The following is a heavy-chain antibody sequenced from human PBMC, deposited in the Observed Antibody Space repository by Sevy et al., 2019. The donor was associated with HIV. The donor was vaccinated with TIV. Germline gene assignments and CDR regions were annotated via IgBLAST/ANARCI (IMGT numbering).Heavy chain of an antibody. CDR3: ARQGGIVDRAFDN. Sequence: SETLSLTCTVSGGSISRSSYDWGWIRQPPGKGLEWIGSMFFSGNTYYNPSLKSRVTIFVDRSKNQISLRLTSVTAADTVVYYCARQGGIVDRAFDNWGQGTLVTVSS. CDR1: GGSISRSSYD. D-gene: IGHD2-21*01. J-gene: IGHJ4*02. CDR2: MFFSGNT. V-gene: IGHV4-39*01.